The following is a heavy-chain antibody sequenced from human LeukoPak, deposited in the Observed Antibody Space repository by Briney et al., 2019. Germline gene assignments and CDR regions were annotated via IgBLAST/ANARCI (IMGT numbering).Heavy chain of an antibody. CDR2: IAWNGGTT. Sequence: GGSLRLSCAASGFTFDDYGMTWVRQAPGKGLEWVSGIAWNGGTTAYGDSVKGRFSISRDNAKNSLYLQMNSLRAEDTAVYYCARSPYSESYYGDAFDIWGQGTMVTVSS. V-gene: IGHV3-20*04. CDR3: ARSPYSESYYGDAFDI. D-gene: IGHD1-26*01. J-gene: IGHJ3*02. CDR1: GFTFDDYG.